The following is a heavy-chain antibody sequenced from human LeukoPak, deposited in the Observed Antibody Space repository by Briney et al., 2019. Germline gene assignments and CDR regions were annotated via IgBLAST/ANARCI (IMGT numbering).Heavy chain of an antibody. CDR3: ARDIVVVPAAMPAGWFDP. Sequence: SETLSLTCTVSGGSISSGDYYWSWIRQPPGKGLEWIGYIYYSGSTYYNPSLKSRVTISVDTSKNQFSLKLSSVTAADTAVYYCARDIVVVPAAMPAGWFDPWGQGTLVTVSS. CDR2: IYYSGST. CDR1: GGSISSGDYY. V-gene: IGHV4-30-4*01. D-gene: IGHD2-2*01. J-gene: IGHJ5*02.